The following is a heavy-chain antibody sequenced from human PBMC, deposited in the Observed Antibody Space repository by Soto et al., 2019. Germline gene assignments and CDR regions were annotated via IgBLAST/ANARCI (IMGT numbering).Heavy chain of an antibody. J-gene: IGHJ6*02. CDR1: VGSISSGNYY. Sequence: QVQLQESGPGLVKPSQTLSLTCTVSVGSISSGNYYWCWIRQPPGKGLEWIGYISHSGTTYYNPSLKSRITISVDTSNNQFSLKLSSVTAADTAVHYCARDLSDYIGMDVWGQGTTVTVTS. V-gene: IGHV4-30-4*01. D-gene: IGHD3-16*02. CDR3: ARDLSDYIGMDV. CDR2: ISHSGTT.